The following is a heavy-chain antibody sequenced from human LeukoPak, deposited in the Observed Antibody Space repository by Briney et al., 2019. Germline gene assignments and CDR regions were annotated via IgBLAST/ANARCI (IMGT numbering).Heavy chain of an antibody. D-gene: IGHD2-15*01. Sequence: GGSLRLSCAAPGFTFSSYWMHWVRQAPGKGLVWVSRINSDGSSTSYADSVKGRFTISRDNAKNTLYLQMNSLRAEDTAVYYCARDLTLGGNDASDIWGQGTMVTVPS. V-gene: IGHV3-74*01. CDR2: INSDGSST. CDR1: GFTFSSYW. CDR3: ARDLTLGGNDASDI. J-gene: IGHJ3*02.